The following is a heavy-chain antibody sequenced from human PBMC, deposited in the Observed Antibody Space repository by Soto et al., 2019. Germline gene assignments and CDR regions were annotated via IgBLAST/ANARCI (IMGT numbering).Heavy chain of an antibody. Sequence: QVQLVESGGGVVQPGESLRLSCTTSGLTFNTYGMHWVRQAPGKGLEWVAIIWYDGSNKYYADSVKGRFTISRDNSKNTLYLQMNSLRAEDTSLYYCARADCTGAYCYSWPFNYGVDVWGQGTTVTVSS. CDR3: ARADCTGAYCYSWPFNYGVDV. CDR1: GLTFNTYG. CDR2: IWYDGSNK. D-gene: IGHD2-8*02. V-gene: IGHV3-33*08. J-gene: IGHJ6*02.